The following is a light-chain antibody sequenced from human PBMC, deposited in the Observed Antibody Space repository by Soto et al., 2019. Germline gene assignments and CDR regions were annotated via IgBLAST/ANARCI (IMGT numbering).Light chain of an antibody. CDR2: RSN. Sequence: QSVLTQPPSVSGTPGQRVTITCSGSSSNIGTNYVYWYQHLPGTAPRLLIYRSNQRPSGVPDRFSGSKSGTSASLAISGLRSEDEADYDCSAWDDSLSGPLYVFGTGTKLTVL. V-gene: IGLV1-47*01. CDR1: SSNIGTNY. CDR3: SAWDDSLSGPLYV. J-gene: IGLJ1*01.